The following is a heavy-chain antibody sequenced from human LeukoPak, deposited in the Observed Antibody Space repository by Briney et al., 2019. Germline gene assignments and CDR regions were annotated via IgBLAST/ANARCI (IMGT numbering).Heavy chain of an antibody. D-gene: IGHD6-19*01. CDR2: IHTSGST. CDR1: GGSISSYY. Sequence: PSETLSLTCTVSGGSISSYYWSWIRQPAGKGLEWIGQIHTSGSTNYNPPLKSRVTVSIDTPENQLSLTIRSVTAADTAIYYCARRHISSGWSFDYWGQGTLVTVSS. J-gene: IGHJ4*02. CDR3: ARRHISSGWSFDY. V-gene: IGHV4-4*07.